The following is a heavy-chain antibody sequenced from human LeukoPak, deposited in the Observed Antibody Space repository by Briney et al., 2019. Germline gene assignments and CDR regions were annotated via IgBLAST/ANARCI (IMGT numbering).Heavy chain of an antibody. D-gene: IGHD3-22*01. CDR2: INHSGST. Sequence: SVTLSLTCAVYGGSFSGYYWSWIRQPPGKGLEWIGEINHSGSTNYNPSLKSRVTISVDTSKNQFSLKLSSVTAADTAVYYCARSPRRLLLPPFDYWGQGTLVTVSS. J-gene: IGHJ4*02. V-gene: IGHV4-34*01. CDR1: GGSFSGYY. CDR3: ARSPRRLLLPPFDY.